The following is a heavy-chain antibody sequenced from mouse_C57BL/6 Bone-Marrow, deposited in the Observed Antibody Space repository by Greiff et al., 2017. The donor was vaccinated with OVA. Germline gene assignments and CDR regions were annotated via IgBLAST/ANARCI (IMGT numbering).Heavy chain of an antibody. V-gene: IGHV5-17*01. Sequence: EVQVVESGGGLVKPGGSLKLSCAASGFTFSDYGMHWVRQAPEKGLEWVAYISSGSSTIYYADTVKGRFPISRDNAKNTLFLQMTSLRSEDTAMDYCARSNYWYFDVWGTGTTVTVSS. CDR3: ARSNYWYFDV. J-gene: IGHJ1*03. CDR2: ISSGSSTI. CDR1: GFTFSDYG.